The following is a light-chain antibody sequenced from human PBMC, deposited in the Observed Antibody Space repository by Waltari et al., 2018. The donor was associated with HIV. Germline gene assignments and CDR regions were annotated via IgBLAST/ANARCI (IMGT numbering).Light chain of an antibody. CDR2: ANS. V-gene: IGLV1-40*01. CDR3: QSFDNSLNGYV. CDR1: SSHLGSNFD. J-gene: IGLJ1*01. Sequence: QSVLTQPPSVSGAPGQRVTISCTGSSSHLGSNFDVHWYQLPPGSAPKLPIFANSNRPSGVPDRFSASKAATSASLAISGLQPEDEAEYYCQSFDNSLNGYVFGTGTTVIVL.